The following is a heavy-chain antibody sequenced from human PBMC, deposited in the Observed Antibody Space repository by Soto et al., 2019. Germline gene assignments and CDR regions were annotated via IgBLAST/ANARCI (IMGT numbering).Heavy chain of an antibody. V-gene: IGHV4-39*01. J-gene: IGHJ4*02. CDR1: GGSIISSSYY. Sequence: QLQLQESGPGLMKPSETLSLTCTVSGGSIISSSYYWAWIRQPPGKGLEWLGNIDYSGNTYSNPSVERLVGIYEDTSKNQSSLKLTSVTAVDTAVYYCASHVSVSGYEYYFDQRGQGTLVTVSS. CDR2: IDYSGNT. CDR3: ASHVSVSGYEYYFDQ. D-gene: IGHD5-12*01.